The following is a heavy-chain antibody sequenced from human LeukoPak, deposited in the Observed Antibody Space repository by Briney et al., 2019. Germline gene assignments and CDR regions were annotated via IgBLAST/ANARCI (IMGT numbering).Heavy chain of an antibody. CDR2: ISWDGGST. CDR3: ARDSRITMVRGVITTPFFDY. V-gene: IGHV3-20*04. CDR1: GFTFDDYG. J-gene: IGHJ4*02. D-gene: IGHD3-10*01. Sequence: GGSLRLSCAASGFTFDDYGMNWVRQAPGEGLEWVSGISWDGGSTSYADSVKGRFTISRDNAKNSLYLQMNSLRAEDTAVYYCARDSRITMVRGVITTPFFDYWGQGTLVTVSS.